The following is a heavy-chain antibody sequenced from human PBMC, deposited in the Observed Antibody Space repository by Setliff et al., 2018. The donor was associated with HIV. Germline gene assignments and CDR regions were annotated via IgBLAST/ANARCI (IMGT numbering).Heavy chain of an antibody. V-gene: IGHV4-59*02. CDR1: GPSVNYNT. Sequence: PSETLSLTCSVSGPSVNYNTWSWIRQAPGKGLQWIGFIYNSVTTNYNPSLKSRATISLDTSKNQFSLKLTSVTAADTAVYYCARGGTSSNWFGPWGQGTLVTVSS. CDR3: ARGGTSSNWFGP. CDR2: IYNSVTT. D-gene: IGHD2-2*01. J-gene: IGHJ5*02.